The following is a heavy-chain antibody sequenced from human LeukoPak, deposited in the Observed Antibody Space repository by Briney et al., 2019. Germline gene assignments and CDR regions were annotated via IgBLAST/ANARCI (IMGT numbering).Heavy chain of an antibody. V-gene: IGHV1-8*01. J-gene: IGHJ6*02. Sequence: ASVKVSCKASGYTFTSYDINWVRQATGQGLEWMGWTNLNSANTGYAQKFQGRVTMTRNTSISTAYMELSSLRSEDTAVYYCARLASSSWPLYYYYGMDVWGQGTTVTVSS. CDR2: TNLNSANT. CDR1: GYTFTSYD. CDR3: ARLASSSWPLYYYYGMDV. D-gene: IGHD6-13*01.